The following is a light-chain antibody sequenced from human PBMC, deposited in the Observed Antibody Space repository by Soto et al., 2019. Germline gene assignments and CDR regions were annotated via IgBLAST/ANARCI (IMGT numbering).Light chain of an antibody. CDR1: QSISSY. CDR2: AAC. Sequence: DIQMTQSPSSLSASVGDRVIITCRASQSISSYLNWYQQKPGKAPKLLIYAACSLQSGVPSRFSGSASATYFTLTISSLQPEDFGTYYCQQSFTPAYTFGQETKLEIK. V-gene: IGKV1-39*01. J-gene: IGKJ2*01. CDR3: QQSFTPAYT.